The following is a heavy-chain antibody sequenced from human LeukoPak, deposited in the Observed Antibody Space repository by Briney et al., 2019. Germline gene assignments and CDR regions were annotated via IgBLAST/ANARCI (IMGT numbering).Heavy chain of an antibody. V-gene: IGHV3-48*03. CDR3: ARDRDVDYGNDGFDI. Sequence: GGSLRLSCAASGFSFSTYEFHWFRNAPGKGLEWVSYISASGQTIYYADSVRGRFTISRDNAKNSLYLQMNSLGAEDTAVYHCARDRDVDYGNDGFDIWGQGTTVTVSS. J-gene: IGHJ3*02. CDR2: ISASGQTI. D-gene: IGHD4/OR15-4a*01. CDR1: GFSFSTYE.